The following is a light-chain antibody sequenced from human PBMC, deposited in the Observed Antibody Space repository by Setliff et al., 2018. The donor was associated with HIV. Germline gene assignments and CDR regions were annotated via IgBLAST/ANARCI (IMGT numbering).Light chain of an antibody. Sequence: QSALTQPPSVSGSPGQSITISCIGSTTNIGNYESISWYQHHPGEVPKLMIYDVTKRPSGISNRFSGSKSGNTAVLTISGLQAEDEAHYYCCSFESGDTWIFGGGTQLTVL. V-gene: IGLV2-23*02. CDR2: DVT. J-gene: IGLJ2*01. CDR1: TTNIGNYES. CDR3: CSFESGDTWI.